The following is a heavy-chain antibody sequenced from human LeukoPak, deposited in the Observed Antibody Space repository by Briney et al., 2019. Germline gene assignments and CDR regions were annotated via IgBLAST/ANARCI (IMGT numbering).Heavy chain of an antibody. D-gene: IGHD4-17*01. CDR2: ITSSQGRA. J-gene: IGHJ5*01. CDR1: GFTFRSFA. V-gene: IGHV3-23*01. Sequence: GGSLRLSCAASGFTFRSFAMTWVRQAPGKGLEWVASITSSQGRAYTTDSVKGLFTISRDNTQSTLYLQMNNLRVEDTAVYYCSKDPNGDYIGAFDSWGQGTLVTAAS. CDR3: SKDPNGDYIGAFDS.